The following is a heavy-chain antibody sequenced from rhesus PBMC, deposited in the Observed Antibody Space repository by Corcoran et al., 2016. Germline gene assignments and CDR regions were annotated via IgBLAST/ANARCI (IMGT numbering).Heavy chain of an antibody. J-gene: IGHJ4*01. Sequence: EVQLVESGGGLAKPGGSLRLSCAASGFSFSDYSMYWVRQAPGKGLDWVLGISYTCGSTYYSDSVKGRFTISRENAKNTLYLQMDSLRAEDTAVYYCARVRGYSGYGFFDYWGQGVLVTVSS. D-gene: IGHD5-42*01. CDR1: GFSFSDYS. CDR2: ISYTCGST. CDR3: ARVRGYSGYGFFDY. V-gene: IGHV3S18*01.